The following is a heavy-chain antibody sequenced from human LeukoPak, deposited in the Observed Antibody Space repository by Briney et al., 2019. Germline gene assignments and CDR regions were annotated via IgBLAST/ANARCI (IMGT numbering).Heavy chain of an antibody. CDR1: GGTFSSYA. J-gene: IGHJ4*02. V-gene: IGHV1-3*01. CDR3: ARDHGSYYFDSSGYYDS. D-gene: IGHD3-22*01. Sequence: GASVKVSCKASGGTFSSYAISWVRQAPGQRLEWMGWINAGNGNTKYSQNFQDRVTITRDTSASTAYMELSSLRSEDTAVYYCARDHGSYYFDSSGYYDSWGQGTLVTVSS. CDR2: INAGNGNT.